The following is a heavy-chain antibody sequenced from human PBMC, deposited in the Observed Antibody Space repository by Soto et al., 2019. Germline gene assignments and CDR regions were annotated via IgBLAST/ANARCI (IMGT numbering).Heavy chain of an antibody. J-gene: IGHJ4*02. CDR2: INSGSTSV. CDR3: ASSASQDAY. V-gene: IGHV3-48*01. D-gene: IGHD1-26*01. Sequence: EVQLVESGGGLVQPGGSLRLSCVASGFIFNIYSMNWVRQAPGKGLEWISYINSGSTSVFYADSVKGRFSISRDNAKNSLYLQMNSLRAEDTAVYYCASSASQDAYWGQGTLVTVSS. CDR1: GFIFNIYS.